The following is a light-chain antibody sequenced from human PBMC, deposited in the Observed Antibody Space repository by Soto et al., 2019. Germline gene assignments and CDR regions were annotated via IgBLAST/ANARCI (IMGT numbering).Light chain of an antibody. CDR2: EVS. CDR1: SSDVGAYNY. CDR3: SSSTTSSTLV. V-gene: IGLV2-14*03. J-gene: IGLJ2*01. Sequence: QSVLTQPASVSGSPGQAITISCTGTSSDVGAYNYVSWYQQHPGKAPKLIIYEVSNRPSGVSSRFSGSKSGNTASLTISGLQAEDEADYSCSSSTTSSTLVFGGGTKLTVL.